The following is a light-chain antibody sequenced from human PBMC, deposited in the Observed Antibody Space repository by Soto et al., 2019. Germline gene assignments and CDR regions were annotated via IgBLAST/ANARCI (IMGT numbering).Light chain of an antibody. CDR3: LQHNTYPRA. CDR2: AAS. CDR1: QDIRSD. V-gene: IGKV1-17*01. J-gene: IGKJ1*01. Sequence: DIQMTQSPASLSASVGDRVTITCRASQDIRSDLGWYQQKPGRAPKRLMFAASRLQSGVPSRFSARGSGTEFTLTSSSLQPEDFATYYCLQHNTYPRAFGQGTKVEMK.